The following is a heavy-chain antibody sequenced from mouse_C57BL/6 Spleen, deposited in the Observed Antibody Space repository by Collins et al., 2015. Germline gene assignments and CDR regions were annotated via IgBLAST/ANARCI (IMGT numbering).Heavy chain of an antibody. Sequence: QVQLQQPGAELVMPGASVKLSCKASGYTFTSYWMHWVKQRPGQGLEWIGEIDPSDSYTNYNQKFKGKSTLTVDKSSSTAYMQLSSLTSEDSAVYYCARLDYYGSSSWYFDVWGTGTTVTVSS. CDR2: IDPSDSYT. J-gene: IGHJ1*03. CDR1: GYTFTSYW. D-gene: IGHD1-1*01. CDR3: ARLDYYGSSSWYFDV. V-gene: IGHV1-69*01.